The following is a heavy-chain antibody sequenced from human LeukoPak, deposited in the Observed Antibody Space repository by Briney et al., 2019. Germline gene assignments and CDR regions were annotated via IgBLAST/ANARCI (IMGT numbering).Heavy chain of an antibody. D-gene: IGHD1-26*01. CDR3: AKDWDSGSYFADY. CDR2: IRFDGSDK. V-gene: IGHV3-30*02. Sequence: GGSLRLSCVASGFTFNIYGMHWVRQAPGKGLEWVSFIRFDGSDKFYADSVKGRFTISRDNSKNTLYLQMNSLRAEDTAVYYCAKDWDSGSYFADYWGQGTLVTVSS. J-gene: IGHJ4*02. CDR1: GFTFNIYG.